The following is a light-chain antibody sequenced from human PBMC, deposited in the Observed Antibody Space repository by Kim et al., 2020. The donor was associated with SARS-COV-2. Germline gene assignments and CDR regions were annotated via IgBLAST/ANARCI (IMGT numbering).Light chain of an antibody. CDR3: YSYDSSRSGCV. CDR1: GTNSGAGDD. J-gene: IGLJ6*01. Sequence: QRDTISCTCSGTNSGAGDDVHYYQHHPRPAHNLLLDSNNSRPSGAPDRFSCSESGTAASLAITGLEAEDEADYYYYSYDSSRSGCVFGRGTKVTVL. V-gene: IGLV1-40*01. CDR2: SNN.